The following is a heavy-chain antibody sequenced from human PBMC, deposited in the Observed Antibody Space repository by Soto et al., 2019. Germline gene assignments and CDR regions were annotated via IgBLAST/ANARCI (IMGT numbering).Heavy chain of an antibody. CDR1: GYTFSSYA. D-gene: IGHD2-15*01. J-gene: IGHJ4*02. V-gene: IGHV1-3*01. CDR3: AGDSRDSAFGY. CDR2: INAGNGNT. Sequence: QVQHVQSGAEVKKPGASVKVSCKASGYTFSSYAMHWVRQAPGQRLERMGWINAGNGNTKYSQKFQGRVTITRDTSASTAYMELSSLRSEDTAVYYCAGDSRDSAFGYWGQGTLVTVSS.